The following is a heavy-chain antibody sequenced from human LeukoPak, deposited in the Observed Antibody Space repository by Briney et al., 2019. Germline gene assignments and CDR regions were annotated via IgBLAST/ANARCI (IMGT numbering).Heavy chain of an antibody. J-gene: IGHJ4*02. Sequence: PGGSLRLSCAASGFTFINYGMHWVRQAPGKGLEWVAVISYDGSNKYYADSVKGRFTISRDNSKNTLYLQMNSLRAEDTAVYYCAKEGPLTGTDPFDYWGQGTLVTVSS. CDR3: AKEGPLTGTDPFDY. CDR1: GFTFINYG. CDR2: ISYDGSNK. V-gene: IGHV3-30*18. D-gene: IGHD1-7*01.